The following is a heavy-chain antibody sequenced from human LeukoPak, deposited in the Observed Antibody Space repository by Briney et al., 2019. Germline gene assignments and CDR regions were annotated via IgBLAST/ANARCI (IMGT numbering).Heavy chain of an antibody. CDR1: GFTFSSYG. V-gene: IGHV3-30*18. J-gene: IGHJ4*02. CDR3: AKLWAGYYFDY. D-gene: IGHD3-10*01. Sequence: GGSLRLSCAASGFTFSSYGMHWVRQAPGKGLEWVAVISYDGSNKYYADSVKGRFTISRDNSKNTLYLQMNSLRAEDTAVYYRAKLWAGYYFDYWGQGTLVTVSS. CDR2: ISYDGSNK.